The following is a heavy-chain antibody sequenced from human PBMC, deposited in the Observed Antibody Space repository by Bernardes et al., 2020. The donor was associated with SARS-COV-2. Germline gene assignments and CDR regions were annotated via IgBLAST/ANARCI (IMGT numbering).Heavy chain of an antibody. J-gene: IGHJ6*02. D-gene: IGHD3-22*01. CDR2: INPNSGGT. CDR3: ALPPTNFDRYAMDV. V-gene: IGHV1-2*02. Sequence: ASLKVSCKASGYPFTGYYIHWVRQAPGQGLEWMGWINPNSGGTNYAQKFQGRVTMTRDTSISTAYMELTRLRSDDTAGYYCALPPTNFDRYAMDVWGQGTTVTVSS. CDR1: GYPFTGYY.